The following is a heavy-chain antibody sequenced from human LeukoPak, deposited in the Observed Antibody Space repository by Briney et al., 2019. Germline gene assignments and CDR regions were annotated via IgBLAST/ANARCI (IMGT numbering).Heavy chain of an antibody. Sequence: GASVKVSCKASGYTFTGYYMHWVRQAPGQGLEWMGWINPNSGGTNYAQKFQGRVTMTRDTSSSTAYMELSRLRSDDTAVYYCAREWYQLLHRWFDPWGQGTLVTVSS. CDR2: INPNSGGT. J-gene: IGHJ5*02. D-gene: IGHD2-2*01. CDR1: GYTFTGYY. V-gene: IGHV1-2*02. CDR3: AREWYQLLHRWFDP.